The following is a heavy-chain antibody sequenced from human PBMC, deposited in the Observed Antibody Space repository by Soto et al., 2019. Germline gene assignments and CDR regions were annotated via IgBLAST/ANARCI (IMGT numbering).Heavy chain of an antibody. D-gene: IGHD2-8*01. CDR3: ARLGMVYATGYYYGMDV. CDR2: IYHSGST. V-gene: IGHV4-31*03. CDR1: GGSISSGGYY. J-gene: IGHJ6*02. Sequence: QVQLQESGPGLVKPSQTLSLTCTVSGGSISSGGYYWSWIRQHPGKGLEWIGYIYHSGSTYYNPSLKSRVTISVDTSKNQFSLKLSSVTAADTAVYYCARLGMVYATGYYYGMDVWGQGTTVTVSS.